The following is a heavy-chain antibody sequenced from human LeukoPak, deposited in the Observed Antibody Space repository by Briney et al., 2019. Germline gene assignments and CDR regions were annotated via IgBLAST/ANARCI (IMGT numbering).Heavy chain of an antibody. CDR3: ARPITMVRGVIEDYYYGMDV. Sequence: GASVKVSCKASGGTFSGYAISWVRQAPGQGPEWMGGIIPIFGTANYAQKFQGRVTITADESTSTAYMELSSLRSEDTAVYYCARPITMVRGVIEDYYYGMDVWGQGTTVTVSS. J-gene: IGHJ6*02. CDR2: IIPIFGTA. V-gene: IGHV1-69*13. CDR1: GGTFSGYA. D-gene: IGHD3-10*01.